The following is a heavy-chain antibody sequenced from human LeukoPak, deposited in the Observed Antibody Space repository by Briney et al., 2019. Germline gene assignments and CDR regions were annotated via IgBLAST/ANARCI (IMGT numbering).Heavy chain of an antibody. J-gene: IGHJ5*02. CDR1: GFTFSNAW. Sequence: GGSLRLSCAASGFTFSNAWMSWVRQAPGKGLEWVGRIKSKTDGGTTDYAAPVKGRFTISRDDSKNTLFLQMNSLKTEDTAVYYRTTDSSGYYNWFDPWGQGTLVTVSS. V-gene: IGHV3-15*01. CDR3: TTDSSGYYNWFDP. CDR2: IKSKTDGGTT. D-gene: IGHD3-22*01.